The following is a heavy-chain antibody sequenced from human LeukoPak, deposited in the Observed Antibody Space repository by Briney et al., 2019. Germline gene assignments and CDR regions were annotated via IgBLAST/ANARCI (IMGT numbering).Heavy chain of an antibody. Sequence: SETLSLTCAVYGGSFSGYYWSWIRQPPGKGLEWIGEINHSGSTNYNPSLKSRVTISVDTSKNQFSLKLSSVTAADTAVYYCARDADDCSSTSCPGYWGQGTLVTVSS. J-gene: IGHJ4*02. CDR1: GGSFSGYY. V-gene: IGHV4-34*01. CDR2: INHSGST. CDR3: ARDADDCSSTSCPGY. D-gene: IGHD2-2*01.